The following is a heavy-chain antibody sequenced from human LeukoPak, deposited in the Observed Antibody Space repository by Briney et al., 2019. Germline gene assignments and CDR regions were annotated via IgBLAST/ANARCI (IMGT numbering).Heavy chain of an antibody. J-gene: IGHJ4*02. CDR3: AKDWDDSGWSPGSFDY. CDR1: GFTFSSYG. V-gene: IGHV3-30*18. Sequence: GGSLRLSCAASGFTFSSYGMHWVRQAPGKGLEWVAVISYDGSNKYYADSVKGRFTISRDNSKNTLYLQMNSLRAEDTAVYYCAKDWDDSGWSPGSFDYWGRGTLVTVSS. D-gene: IGHD6-19*01. CDR2: ISYDGSNK.